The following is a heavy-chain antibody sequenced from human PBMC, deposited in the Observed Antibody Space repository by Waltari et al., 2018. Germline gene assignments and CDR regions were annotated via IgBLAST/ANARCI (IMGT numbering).Heavy chain of an antibody. CDR2: ISSSGSTI. CDR3: AREEASGYYYDSSFDP. V-gene: IGHV3-48*03. J-gene: IGHJ5*02. D-gene: IGHD3-22*01. Sequence: VQLVQSGAEVKKPGASVKVSCKASGYTFTSYAMHWVRQAPGKGLEWVSYISSSGSTIYYADSVKGRFTISRDNAKNSLYLQMNSLTAEDTAVYYCAREEASGYYYDSSFDPWGQGTLVIVSS. CDR1: GYTFTSYA.